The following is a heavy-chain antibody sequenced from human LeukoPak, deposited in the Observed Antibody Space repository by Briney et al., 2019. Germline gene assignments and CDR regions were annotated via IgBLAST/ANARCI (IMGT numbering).Heavy chain of an antibody. D-gene: IGHD4-17*01. CDR1: GGSISSSSYY. Sequence: PSETLSLTCTVSGGSISSSSYYWGWIRQPPGKGLEWIGSIYYSGSTYYNPSLKSRVTISVDTSKNQFSLKLSSVTAADTAVYYCASSTEPAPWYFDLWGRGTLVTVSS. V-gene: IGHV4-39*07. J-gene: IGHJ2*01. CDR2: IYYSGST. CDR3: ASSTEPAPWYFDL.